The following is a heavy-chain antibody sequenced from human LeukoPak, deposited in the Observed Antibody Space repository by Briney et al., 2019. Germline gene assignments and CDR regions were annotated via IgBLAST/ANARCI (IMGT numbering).Heavy chain of an antibody. CDR3: ARAEGYKSPWL. V-gene: IGHV1-69*05. CDR2: IIPIFGTA. D-gene: IGHD5-18*01. Sequence: SVKVSCKASGGTFTSYAISWVRQAPGQGLEWMGGIIPIFGTANYAQKLQGRDTITTDEYTRTDYMEQRGPRDEETAVYSCARAEGYKSPWLWGQGTLVTVSS. CDR1: GGTFTSYA. J-gene: IGHJ4*01.